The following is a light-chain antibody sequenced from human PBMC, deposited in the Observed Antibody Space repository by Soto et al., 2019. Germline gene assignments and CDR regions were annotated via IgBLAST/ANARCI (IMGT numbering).Light chain of an antibody. Sequence: DIQMTQSPSSLSASVGDRVTITCRASQSIGSYLNWYQQQPGKAPKLLIYAASSLQSGVPSRFSGSGSGTDFTLTISSLQPEDFATYYCQQSYNTPITFCQGTRLEIK. CDR2: AAS. CDR3: QQSYNTPIT. J-gene: IGKJ5*01. CDR1: QSIGSY. V-gene: IGKV1-39*01.